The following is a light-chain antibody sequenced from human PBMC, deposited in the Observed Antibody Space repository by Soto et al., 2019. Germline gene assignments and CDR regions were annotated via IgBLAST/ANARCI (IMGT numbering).Light chain of an antibody. CDR1: QTVNSN. Sequence: EIVMTQSPVTLSVSPGERATLSCRASQTVNSNLAWYQHKPGQAPRLLIYGASTRATVFPARFSGSGSGTEFTLTISSLQSEDFAVYYCQQYDTWPRTFGQGTKVEIK. CDR2: GAS. V-gene: IGKV3-15*01. J-gene: IGKJ1*01. CDR3: QQYDTWPRT.